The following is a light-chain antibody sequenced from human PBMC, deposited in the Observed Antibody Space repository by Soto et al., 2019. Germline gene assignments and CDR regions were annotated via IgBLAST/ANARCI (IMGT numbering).Light chain of an antibody. CDR1: QSVSSNY. CDR2: GAS. CDR3: QQYGSSPLT. V-gene: IGKV3-20*01. J-gene: IGKJ4*01. Sequence: EIVLTQSPGTLSLSPGERATLSCRASQSVSSNYLAWYQQKPGQAPRLLIYGASSRVTGIPDRFSGSGSGADFTLTISRLEPEDFAVYYCQQYGSSPLTFGGGTKV.